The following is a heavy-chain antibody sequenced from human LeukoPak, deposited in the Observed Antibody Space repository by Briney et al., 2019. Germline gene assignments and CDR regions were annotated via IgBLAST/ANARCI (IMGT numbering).Heavy chain of an antibody. CDR3: AKDLIVPTTPFDS. CDR2: ISYDGSNK. D-gene: IGHD5-12*01. V-gene: IGHV3-30*18. CDR1: GFTFSSYG. Sequence: PGGSLRLSCAASGFTFSSYGMHWVRQAPGKGLEWVAVISYDGSNKYYADSVKGRFTISRDNSKNTLYLQMNSLRAEDTAVYYCAKDLIVPTTPFDSWGQGTLVTVSS. J-gene: IGHJ4*02.